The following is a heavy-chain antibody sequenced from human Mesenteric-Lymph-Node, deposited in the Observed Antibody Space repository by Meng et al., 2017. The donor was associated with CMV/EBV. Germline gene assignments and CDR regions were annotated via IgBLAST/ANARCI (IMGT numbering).Heavy chain of an antibody. CDR2: IKQDGSEK. CDR3: ARVQWLFLLRYFDY. CDR1: GDSFNSGG. J-gene: IGHJ4*02. V-gene: IGHV3-7*01. D-gene: IGHD3-22*01. Sequence: ETLSLTCTVSGDSFNSGGFYWSWVRQAPGKGLEWVANIKQDGSEKYYVDSVKGRFTISRDNAKNSLYLQMNSLRAEDTAVYYCARVQWLFLLRYFDYWGQGTLVTVSS.